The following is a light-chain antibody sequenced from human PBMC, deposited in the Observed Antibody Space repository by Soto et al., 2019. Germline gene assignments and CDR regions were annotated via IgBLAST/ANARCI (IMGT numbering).Light chain of an antibody. CDR2: DTS. V-gene: IGKV3-15*01. J-gene: IGKJ1*01. Sequence: ELVMTQSPSNLPVSPAEGLTLSCRANQGIGDTLAWYQQKPGKTPRLLIYDTSTRASGVPTRFSGSGSGTDFTLTISRLEPEDFAVYYCQQYCRSPVAFGQGTKVDIK. CDR3: QQYCRSPVA. CDR1: QGIGDT.